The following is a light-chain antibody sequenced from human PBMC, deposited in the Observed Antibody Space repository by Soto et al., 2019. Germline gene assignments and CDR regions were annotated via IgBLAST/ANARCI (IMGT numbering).Light chain of an antibody. CDR1: RDIVPW. CDR3: HQYNSFFT. V-gene: IGKV1-5*01. CDR2: DAS. Sequence: DIQMTQSPSTVSASIGDRVTITCRASRDIVPWLAWYQQKPGKAPKLLIYDASTLESGVPSRFSGSRSGSEFTITISNLQSDDFATCFCHQYNSFFTFGPGTKVEMK. J-gene: IGKJ3*01.